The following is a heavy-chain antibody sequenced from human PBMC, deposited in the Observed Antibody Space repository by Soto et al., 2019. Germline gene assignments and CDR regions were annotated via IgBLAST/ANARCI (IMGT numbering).Heavy chain of an antibody. Sequence: EVQLVESGGGLVQPGGSLRLSCVVSGFTFSSYWMNWVRQAPGKGLEWVANIKQDGSEKYYVDSAKGRFTISRDNAKNSLYLQTNSLSAEDTAIYYCATNRTFDYWGQGTLVTVSS. CDR2: IKQDGSEK. CDR3: ATNRTFDY. J-gene: IGHJ4*02. V-gene: IGHV3-7*01. CDR1: GFTFSSYW.